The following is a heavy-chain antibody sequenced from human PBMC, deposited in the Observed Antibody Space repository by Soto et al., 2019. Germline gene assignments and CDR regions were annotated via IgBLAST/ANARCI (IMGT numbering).Heavy chain of an antibody. CDR3: VQSRCGGDCLQSYSSHSYYGLDV. D-gene: IGHD2-21*02. J-gene: IGHJ6*02. V-gene: IGHV2-5*02. CDR1: GLSLSTTGVG. CDR2: IYWDDDK. Sequence: QITLKESGPTLVKPTQTLTLTCTFSGLSLSTTGVGVGWIRQPPGKALEWLALIYWDDDKRYSPSLKSRLTTTKDTSNNQXXLXMXSMDPVDTATYYCVQSRCGGDCLQSYSSHSYYGLDVWGQGTTVTVSS.